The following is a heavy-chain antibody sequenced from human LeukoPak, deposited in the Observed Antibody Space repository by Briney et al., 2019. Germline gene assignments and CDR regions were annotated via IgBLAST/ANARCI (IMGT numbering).Heavy chain of an antibody. D-gene: IGHD5-24*01. J-gene: IGHJ4*02. V-gene: IGHV3-64D*09. CDR2: ISSNGGST. Sequence: GGSLRLSCSASGFTFSNYAMHWVRQGPGKGLEYVSAISSNGGSTYYADSVKGRFTISRDSSKSTLYLQMSSLRPEDMAVYYCVKDSGDGYSFDYWGQGTMVTVSS. CDR1: GFTFSNYA. CDR3: VKDSGDGYSFDY.